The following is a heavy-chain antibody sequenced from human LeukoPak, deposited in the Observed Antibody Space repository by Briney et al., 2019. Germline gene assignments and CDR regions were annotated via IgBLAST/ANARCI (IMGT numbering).Heavy chain of an antibody. CDR2: IYYSGST. J-gene: IGHJ4*02. Sequence: SETLSLTCTVSGGSISSYYWSWIRQPPGKGLEWIGYIYYSGSTNYNPSLKSRVTISVDTSKNQFSLKLSSVTAADTAVYYCASLLQGHFDYWGQGTLVTVSS. CDR3: ASLLQGHFDY. V-gene: IGHV4-59*08. CDR1: GGSISSYY.